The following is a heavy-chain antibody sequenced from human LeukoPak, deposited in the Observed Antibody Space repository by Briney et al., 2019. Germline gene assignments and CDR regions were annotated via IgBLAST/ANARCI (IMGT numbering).Heavy chain of an antibody. CDR1: GFTFSSFT. J-gene: IGHJ4*02. CDR2: ISSGSSSI. D-gene: IGHD3-22*01. CDR3: ARSIYGSSGYSYFDY. V-gene: IGHV3-21*01. Sequence: GGSLRLSCAASGFTFSSFTMNWVRQAPGKRLEWVSSISSGSSSIYYADSVEGRFTVSRDNAKNSLYLQMNSLRVGDTAVYYCARSIYGSSGYSYFDYWGPGTLVTVSS.